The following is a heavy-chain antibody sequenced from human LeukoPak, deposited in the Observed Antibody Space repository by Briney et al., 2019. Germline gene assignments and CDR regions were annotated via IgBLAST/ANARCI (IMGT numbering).Heavy chain of an antibody. Sequence: PGGSLRLSCAASGFTFSSYGMHWVRQAPGKGLEWVAVIWYDGSNKYYADSVKGRFTISRDNSKNTLYLQMNSLRAEDTAVYYCARWGSTSCPCFDYWGQGTLVTASS. CDR3: ARWGSTSCPCFDY. V-gene: IGHV3-33*01. D-gene: IGHD2-2*01. CDR1: GFTFSSYG. CDR2: IWYDGSNK. J-gene: IGHJ4*02.